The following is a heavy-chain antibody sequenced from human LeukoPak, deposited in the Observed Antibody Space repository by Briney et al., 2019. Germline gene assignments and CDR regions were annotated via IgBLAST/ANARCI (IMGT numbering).Heavy chain of an antibody. J-gene: IGHJ4*02. D-gene: IGHD3-22*01. CDR3: TARRDYYDSSGFDY. Sequence: PGGSLRLSCTASGFTFSNTWISWVRQAPGKGLEWVGRIKSKTDGGTTDYAAPVRGRFTISRDDSKNTLYLQMNSLKTEDTAVYFCTARRDYYDSSGFDYWGQGTLVTVSS. CDR2: IKSKTDGGTT. V-gene: IGHV3-15*01. CDR1: GFTFSNTW.